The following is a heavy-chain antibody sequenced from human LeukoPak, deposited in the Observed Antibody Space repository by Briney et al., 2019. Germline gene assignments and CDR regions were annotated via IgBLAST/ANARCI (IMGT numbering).Heavy chain of an antibody. D-gene: IGHD3-3*01. CDR1: GYTFTGYY. J-gene: IGHJ5*02. CDR2: INPNSGGT. Sequence: ASVKVSCKASGYTFTGYYMHWVRQAPGQGLEWMGWINPNSGGTNYAQKFQGRVTMTRDTSISTAYMELSRLRSDDPAVYYCARGVYENNWFDPWGQGTLVTVSS. V-gene: IGHV1-2*02. CDR3: ARGVYENNWFDP.